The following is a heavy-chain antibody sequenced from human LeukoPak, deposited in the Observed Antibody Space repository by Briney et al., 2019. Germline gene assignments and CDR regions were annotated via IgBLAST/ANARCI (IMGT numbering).Heavy chain of an antibody. CDR2: THPSGNT. CDR3: ARKAPKKGWFDP. CDR1: GGFISSYY. V-gene: IGHV4-4*09. J-gene: IGHJ5*02. Sequence: SETLSLTCTVSGGFISSYYWSWIRQPPGKGLEWIGYTHPSGNTNYSPSLKSRVTISIDTSRNQFSLKLRSVTAADTAVYYCARKAPKKGWFDPWGQGTLVTVSS.